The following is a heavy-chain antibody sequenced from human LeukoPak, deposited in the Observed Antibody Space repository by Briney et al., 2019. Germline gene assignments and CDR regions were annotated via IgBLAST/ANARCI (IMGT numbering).Heavy chain of an antibody. CDR3: AKDQGGSGYDSFDY. CDR1: GFTFSSYG. Sequence: GGSLRLSCTTSGFTFSSYGMHWVRQAPGKGLEWVAFIRYDGSNKYYADSVKGRFTISRDNSKNTLYLQMNSLRAEDTAVYYCAKDQGGSGYDSFDYWGQGTLVTVSS. J-gene: IGHJ4*02. V-gene: IGHV3-30*02. CDR2: IRYDGSNK. D-gene: IGHD5-12*01.